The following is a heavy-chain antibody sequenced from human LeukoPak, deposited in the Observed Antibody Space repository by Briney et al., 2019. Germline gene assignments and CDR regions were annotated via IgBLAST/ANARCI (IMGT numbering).Heavy chain of an antibody. V-gene: IGHV1-69*04. CDR2: IIPILGIA. D-gene: IGHD5-18*01. J-gene: IGHJ4*02. CDR3: ARGGYSYGYGDY. CDR1: GGTFSSYA. Sequence: SVKVSCKASGGTFSSYAISWVRQAPGQGLEWMGRIIPILGIANYAQKFQGRVTITADKSTSTAYMELSSLGSEDTAVYYCARGGYSYGYGDYWGQGTLVTVSS.